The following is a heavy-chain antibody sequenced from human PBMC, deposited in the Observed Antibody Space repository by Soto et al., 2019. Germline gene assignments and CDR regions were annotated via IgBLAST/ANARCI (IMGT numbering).Heavy chain of an antibody. CDR2: TIPGSGQA. CDR1: GGTFNNLA. D-gene: IGHD6-19*01. V-gene: IGHV1-69*01. Sequence: QVQLVQSGAEVKKPGSSVKVSCKASGGTFNNLAFSWVRQAPGQGLEWMGGTIPGSGQAYYAQDFRGRITITADEPTSTVYMELSSLRSEDTAVYFCARDRSPIPVPGNPDAMDVWGRGTTVTV. CDR3: ARDRSPIPVPGNPDAMDV. J-gene: IGHJ6*02.